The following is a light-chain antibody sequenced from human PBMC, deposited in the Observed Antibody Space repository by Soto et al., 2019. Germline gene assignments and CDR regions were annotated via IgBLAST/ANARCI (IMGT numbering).Light chain of an antibody. CDR3: GSFRSTYVPWV. CDR1: TSDVGGYNY. J-gene: IGLJ3*02. V-gene: IGLV2-14*01. CDR2: EVS. Sequence: QSALTQPASVSGSPGQSITISCTGTTSDVGGYNYVSWYQQHPGKAPKVMIYEVSIRPSGVSNRFSGSKSGNTASLTISDLQSEDEADYYCGSFRSTYVPWVFGGGTKVTVL.